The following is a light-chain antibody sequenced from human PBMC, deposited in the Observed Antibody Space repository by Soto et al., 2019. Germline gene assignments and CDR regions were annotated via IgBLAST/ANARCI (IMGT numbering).Light chain of an antibody. V-gene: IGLV2-14*01. CDR2: DVS. CDR3: SSYTSSYV. Sequence: QCVLKQPASVSGAHVQAITISCTGTSSDVGGYNYVSWYQQHPGKAPKLMIYDVSNRPSGVSNRFSGSKSGNTASLTISGLQAEDEADYYCSSYTSSYVFGTGTKVTVL. J-gene: IGLJ1*01. CDR1: SSDVGGYNY.